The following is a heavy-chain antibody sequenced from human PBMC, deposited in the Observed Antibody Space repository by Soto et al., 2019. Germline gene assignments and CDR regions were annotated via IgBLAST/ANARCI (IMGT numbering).Heavy chain of an antibody. CDR2: MNPNSGNT. CDR1: GYTFTSYD. D-gene: IGHD3-3*01. CDR3: ARGILLEIFGVAIMGHGYYMDV. J-gene: IGHJ6*03. V-gene: IGHV1-8*01. Sequence: QVQLVQSGPEVKKPGASVKVSCKASGYTFTSYDINWVRQATGQGLEWMGRMNPNSGNTDYAGKFQGRVTMTRNTSINTAYMELSSLTSEYTAVYYCARGILLEIFGVAIMGHGYYMDVWGKGTTVIVSS.